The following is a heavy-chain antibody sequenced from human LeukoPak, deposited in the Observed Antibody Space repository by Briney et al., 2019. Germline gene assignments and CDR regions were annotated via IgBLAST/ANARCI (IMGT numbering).Heavy chain of an antibody. CDR3: AREDCSSTSCYLLY. Sequence: SETLSLTCTVSGGSISSYYWSWIRQPPGKGLEWIGYIYYSGSPNYNPSLKSRVTISVDTSKNRFSLKLSSVTAADTAVYYCAREDCSSTSCYLLYWGQGTLVTVSS. J-gene: IGHJ4*02. D-gene: IGHD2-2*01. CDR1: GGSISSYY. V-gene: IGHV4-59*01. CDR2: IYYSGSP.